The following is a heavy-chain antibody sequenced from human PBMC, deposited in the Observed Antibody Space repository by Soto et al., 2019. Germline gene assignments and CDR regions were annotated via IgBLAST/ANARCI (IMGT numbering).Heavy chain of an antibody. CDR2: IYWDDDK. V-gene: IGHV2-5*02. CDR3: ADSGSPKTGFDP. J-gene: IGHJ5*02. Sequence: QITLKESGPTLVKPTQTLTLTCTFSGFSLSTSGVGVGWIRQPPGKALEWLALIYWDDDKRYSPSLKSRLAITRDTSKNQVDLTMTTMDPVDTATYCCADSGSPKTGFDPWGQGTLVTVSS. D-gene: IGHD5-12*01. CDR1: GFSLSTSGVG.